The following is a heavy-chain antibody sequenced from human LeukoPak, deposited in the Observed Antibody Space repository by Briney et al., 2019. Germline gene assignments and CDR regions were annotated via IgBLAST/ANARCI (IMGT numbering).Heavy chain of an antibody. D-gene: IGHD6-19*01. Sequence: ASVKVSCKASGYTFTGYYMHWVRQAPGQGLEWMGWINPNSGGTNYAQKFQGRVTMTTDTSTSTAYMELRSLRSDDTAVYYCARDGYSSGWYGPSGYYFDYWGQGTLVTVSS. CDR1: GYTFTGYY. V-gene: IGHV1-2*02. J-gene: IGHJ4*02. CDR3: ARDGYSSGWYGPSGYYFDY. CDR2: INPNSGGT.